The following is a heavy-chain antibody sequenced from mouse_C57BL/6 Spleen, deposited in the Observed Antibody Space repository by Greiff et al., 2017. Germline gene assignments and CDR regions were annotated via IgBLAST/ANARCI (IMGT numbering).Heavy chain of an antibody. CDR3: ARLCQPRDFDY. V-gene: IGHV1-64*01. D-gene: IGHD6-5*01. Sequence: VQLQQPGAELVKPGASVKLSCKASGYTFTSYWMHWVKQRPGQGLEWIGMIHPNSGSTNYNEKFKSKATLTVEKSSSTAYMQLSSLTSEYSAVYYCARLCQPRDFDYWGQGTTLTVSS. CDR1: GYTFTSYW. CDR2: IHPNSGST. J-gene: IGHJ2*01.